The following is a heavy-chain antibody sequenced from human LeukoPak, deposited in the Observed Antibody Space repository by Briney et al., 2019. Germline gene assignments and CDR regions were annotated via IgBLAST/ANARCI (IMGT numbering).Heavy chain of an antibody. Sequence: SETLSLTCTVSGGSISSGTYYWAWIRQPPGKGLEWIGYIYYSGSTNYNPSLKSRVTISVDTSKNQFSLKLSSVTAADTAVYYCAREGGDYYDSSGYYRGLLDYWGQGTLVTVSS. J-gene: IGHJ4*02. CDR1: GGSISSGTYY. V-gene: IGHV4-61*01. D-gene: IGHD3-22*01. CDR3: AREGGDYYDSSGYYRGLLDY. CDR2: IYYSGST.